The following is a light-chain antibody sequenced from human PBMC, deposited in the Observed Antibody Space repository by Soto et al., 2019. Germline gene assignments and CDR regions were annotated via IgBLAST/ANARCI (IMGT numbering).Light chain of an antibody. CDR3: HLYGYSPPYT. J-gene: IGKJ2*01. V-gene: IGKV3-20*01. Sequence: EIVLTQSPGTLSLSPGERATLSCRASQSVSSSYLAWYQQKPGQAPRLLIYGASSRATGIPDRFSGSGSGTYFTLTSSRLEPEDFAVYYCHLYGYSPPYTVGQGTKLEIK. CDR2: GAS. CDR1: QSVSSSY.